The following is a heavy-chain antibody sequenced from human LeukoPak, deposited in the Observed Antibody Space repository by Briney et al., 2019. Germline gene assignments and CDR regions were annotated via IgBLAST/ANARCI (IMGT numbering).Heavy chain of an antibody. CDR1: GGSFSGYY. V-gene: IGHV4-34*01. CDR2: INHSGST. CDR3: ARVTGYMTEDYFDY. D-gene: IGHD6-13*01. Sequence: SETLSLTCAVYGGSFSGYYWSWIRQPPGKGLEWIGEINHSGSTNYNPSLKSRVTISVDTSKNQFSLKLSSVTAADTAVYYCARVTGYMTEDYFDYWGQGTLITVSS. J-gene: IGHJ4*02.